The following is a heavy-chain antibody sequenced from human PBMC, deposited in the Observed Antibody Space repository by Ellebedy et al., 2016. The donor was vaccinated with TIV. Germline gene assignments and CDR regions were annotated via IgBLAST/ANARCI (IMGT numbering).Heavy chain of an antibody. Sequence: SETLSLXXTVSLSGGSINSGPYYWGWIRQPPGKGLEWIVSISYSGTTYYNPALKSRVTMSLDLSKNQFSLKLSSMTAADTAVYYCSRENGDYGDYWGQGTLVTVSS. CDR2: ISYSGTT. CDR1: LSGGSINSGPYY. J-gene: IGHJ4*02. CDR3: SRENGDYGDY. V-gene: IGHV4-39*07. D-gene: IGHD4-17*01.